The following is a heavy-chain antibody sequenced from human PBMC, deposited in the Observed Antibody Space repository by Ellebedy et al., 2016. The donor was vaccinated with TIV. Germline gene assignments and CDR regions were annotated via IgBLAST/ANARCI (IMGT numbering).Heavy chain of an antibody. Sequence: GESLKISCAASGFTFSSYAMHWVRQAPGKGLEWVAVISFDGSKKDYAYSVKVQFTISRDNSEDKLDLQMSSLRGEDTAVDYCARNNGDRSHFLGYEYDYYAMDVWGQGTTVTVSS. D-gene: IGHD3-3*01. J-gene: IGHJ6*02. CDR1: GFTFSSYA. V-gene: IGHV3-30*07. CDR2: ISFDGSKK. CDR3: ARNNGDRSHFLGYEYDYYAMDV.